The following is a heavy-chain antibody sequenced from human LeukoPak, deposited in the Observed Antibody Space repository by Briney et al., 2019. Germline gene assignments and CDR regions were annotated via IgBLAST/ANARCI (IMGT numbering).Heavy chain of an antibody. Sequence: GASVKVSCRASGYPFSDYGFSWVRQAPGQWLEWMGRIIPILGIANYAQKFQGRVTITADKSTSTAYMELSSLRSEDTAVYYCARDPNDSSGVDYWGQGTLVTVSS. V-gene: IGHV1-69*04. CDR2: IIPILGIA. CDR1: GYPFSDYG. CDR3: ARDPNDSSGVDY. J-gene: IGHJ4*02. D-gene: IGHD3-22*01.